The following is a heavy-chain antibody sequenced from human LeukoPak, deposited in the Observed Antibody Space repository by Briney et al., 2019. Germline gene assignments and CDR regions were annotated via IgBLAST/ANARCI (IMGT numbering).Heavy chain of an antibody. CDR1: GGSISSSNW. Sequence: SETLSLTCAVSGGSISSSNWWSWVRQPPGKGLEWIGEIYHSGSTNYNPSLKSRVTISVDKSKNQFSLKLSSVTAAGTAVYYCASRTCYYGSGSYYNPNWFDPWGQGTLVTVSS. J-gene: IGHJ5*02. CDR3: ASRTCYYGSGSYYNPNWFDP. CDR2: IYHSGST. V-gene: IGHV4-4*02. D-gene: IGHD3-10*01.